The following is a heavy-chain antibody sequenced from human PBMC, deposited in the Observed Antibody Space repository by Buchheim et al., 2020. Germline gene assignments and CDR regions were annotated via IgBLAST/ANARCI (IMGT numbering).Heavy chain of an antibody. V-gene: IGHV4-39*07. CDR1: SDSISSSDHY. J-gene: IGHJ5*02. D-gene: IGHD1-7*01. CDR2: IYYSGRT. CDR3: ARGKLRQNWFDP. Sequence: QLQLQESGPGLVKPSETLSLTCTVSSDSISSSDHYWGWIRQPPGKGLEWVGTIYYSGRTYYNPSLTSRVTISVDTSKNQFSLKLTSVTAADTAVYYCARGKLRQNWFDPWGQGTL.